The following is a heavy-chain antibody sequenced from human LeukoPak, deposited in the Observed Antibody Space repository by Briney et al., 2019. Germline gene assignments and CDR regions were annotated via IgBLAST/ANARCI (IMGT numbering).Heavy chain of an antibody. CDR3: ARDWGFGDSEDWFDP. V-gene: IGHV4-4*02. Sequence: SETLSLTCAVSGGSISSDHWWSWVRQPPGKGLGWIGSVHHTGSTYYNPSLRSRVSISVDKSTNHISLEVTSVTAADTAVYYCARDWGFGDSEDWFDPWGQGTLVTVSS. CDR1: GGSISSDHW. J-gene: IGHJ5*02. CDR2: VHHTGST. D-gene: IGHD3-10*01.